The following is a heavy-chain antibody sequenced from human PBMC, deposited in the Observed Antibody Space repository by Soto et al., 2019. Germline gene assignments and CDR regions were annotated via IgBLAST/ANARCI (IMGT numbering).Heavy chain of an antibody. CDR1: GYTFTSYD. J-gene: IGHJ3*02. CDR3: ARGYSSSFKAHDAFDI. Sequence: SSVKVACNASGYTFTSYDINWVRQATGQGLEWMGWMNPNSGNTGYAQKFQGRVTMTRNTSISTAYMELSSLRSEDTAVYYCARGYSSSFKAHDAFDIWGQGTMVTVSS. V-gene: IGHV1-8*01. CDR2: MNPNSGNT. D-gene: IGHD6-6*01.